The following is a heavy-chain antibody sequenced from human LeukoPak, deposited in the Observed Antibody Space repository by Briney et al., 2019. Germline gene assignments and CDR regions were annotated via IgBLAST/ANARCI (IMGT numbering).Heavy chain of an antibody. J-gene: IGHJ4*02. Sequence: PGGSLRLSCAASGFTFSTYWMSWVRQAPGKGLEWVVNIKQDGSEKYYVDSVKGRFTISRDNAKNSLYLQMNSLRVEDTAVYYCAREPTSMGSDYWGQGTLVTVSS. CDR1: GFTFSTYW. V-gene: IGHV3-7*01. CDR2: IKQDGSEK. CDR3: AREPTSMGSDY. D-gene: IGHD5-18*01.